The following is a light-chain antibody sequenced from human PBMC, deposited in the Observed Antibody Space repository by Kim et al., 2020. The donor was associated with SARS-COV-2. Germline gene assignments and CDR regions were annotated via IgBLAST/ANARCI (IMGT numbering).Light chain of an antibody. V-gene: IGLV3-9*01. CDR1: NIARKN. CDR2: RDN. Sequence: SYELTQPLSVSVALGQTARIACGGNNIARKNVHWYHQKPGQAPVLVIYRDNNRPSGIPERFSGSNSGNTATLTISRAQGGDEADYYCQVWDNTTVVFGGGTQLTVL. J-gene: IGLJ3*02. CDR3: QVWDNTTVV.